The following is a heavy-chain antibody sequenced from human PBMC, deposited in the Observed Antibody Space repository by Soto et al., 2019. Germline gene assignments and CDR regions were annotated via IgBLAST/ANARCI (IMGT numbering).Heavy chain of an antibody. Sequence: PGGSLRLSCAASGFTFSSYGMHWVRQAPGKGLEWVAVIWYDGSNKYYADSVKGRFTISRDNSKNTLYLQMNSLRAEDTAVYYCASQSRLGYCSGGSCVGMDVWGQGTTVTVSS. CDR3: ASQSRLGYCSGGSCVGMDV. CDR2: IWYDGSNK. V-gene: IGHV3-33*01. CDR1: GFTFSSYG. J-gene: IGHJ6*02. D-gene: IGHD2-15*01.